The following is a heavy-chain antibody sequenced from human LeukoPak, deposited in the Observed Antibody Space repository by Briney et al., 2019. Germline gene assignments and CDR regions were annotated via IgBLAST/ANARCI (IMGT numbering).Heavy chain of an antibody. D-gene: IGHD4-23*01. V-gene: IGHV3-21*01. J-gene: IGHJ5*02. CDR2: ISSSSSYI. CDR1: GFTFSSYS. Sequence: GGSLRLSCAASGFTFSSYSMNWVRQAPGKGLEWVSSISSSSSYIYYADSVKGRFTISRDNAKNSLYLQMNSLRAEDTAVYYCARDLNSRSSDNSPWGQGTLVTVSS. CDR3: ARDLNSRSSDNSP.